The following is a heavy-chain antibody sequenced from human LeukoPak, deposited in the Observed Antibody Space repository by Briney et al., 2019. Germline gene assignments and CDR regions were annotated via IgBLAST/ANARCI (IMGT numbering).Heavy chain of an antibody. CDR2: MNPNSGNT. CDR1: GYTFTSYD. CDR3: ARGEGRDYYGSGSYYPY. Sequence: ASVKVSCKASGYTFTSYDINWVRQATGQGHEWMGWMNPNSGNTGYAQKFQGRVTMTRNTSISTAYMELSSLRSEDTAVYYCARGEGRDYYGSGSYYPYWGQGTLVTVSS. V-gene: IGHV1-8*01. J-gene: IGHJ4*02. D-gene: IGHD3-10*01.